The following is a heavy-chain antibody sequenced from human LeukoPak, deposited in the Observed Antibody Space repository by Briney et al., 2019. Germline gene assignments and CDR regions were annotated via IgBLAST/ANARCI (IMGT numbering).Heavy chain of an antibody. CDR1: GFTFSSYA. J-gene: IGHJ4*02. Sequence: GGSLRLSCAASGFTFSSYAMSWVRQAPGKGLEWVAIIWYDGSNKYYADSVKGRFTISRDNSKNTLYLQMTSLRVEDTAVYYCATWRGSGSYGGYFDYWGQGTLVTVSS. CDR3: ATWRGSGSYGGYFDY. CDR2: IWYDGSNK. D-gene: IGHD3-10*01. V-gene: IGHV3-33*08.